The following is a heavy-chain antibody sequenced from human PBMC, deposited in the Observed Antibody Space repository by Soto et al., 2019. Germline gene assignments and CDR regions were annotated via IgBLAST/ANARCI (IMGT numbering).Heavy chain of an antibody. Sequence: QVQLVQSGAEVKKPGASVKVSCKASGYTFTSYGISWVRQAPGQGLEWMGWISADNGNTNYAQKLQGRVTMTTDTSTSTAYMELRSLRSDDTAVYYCARDRLRYFDWLLFGGGSFSYGMDVWGQGTTVTVSS. J-gene: IGHJ6*02. CDR1: GYTFTSYG. V-gene: IGHV1-18*01. D-gene: IGHD3-9*01. CDR2: ISADNGNT. CDR3: ARDRLRYFDWLLFGGGSFSYGMDV.